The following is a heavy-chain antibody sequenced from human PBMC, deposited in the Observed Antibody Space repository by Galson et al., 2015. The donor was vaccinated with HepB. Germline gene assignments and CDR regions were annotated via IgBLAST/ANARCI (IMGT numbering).Heavy chain of an antibody. V-gene: IGHV4-61*02. CDR2: IYASGST. Sequence: TLSLTCTVSGGSISSGSYYRSWIRQPAGKGLEWIGRIYASGSTDYNPSLKSRVTMPVDTSKNQFSLKLSSVTAADTAVYYCARRGDIWGQGTMVTVSS. D-gene: IGHD3-10*01. CDR1: GGSISSGSYY. CDR3: ARRGDI. J-gene: IGHJ3*02.